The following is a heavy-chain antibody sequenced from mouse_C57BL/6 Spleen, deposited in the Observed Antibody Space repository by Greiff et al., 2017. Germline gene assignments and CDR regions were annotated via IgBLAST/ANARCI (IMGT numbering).Heavy chain of an antibody. CDR2: IYIGNGYP. D-gene: IGHD2-5*01. CDR3: ARSRDSNYGNYAMDY. V-gene: IGHV1-58*01. Sequence: VQLQQSGAELVRPGSSVKMSCKTSGYTFTSYGINWVKQRPGQGLDWIGYIYIGNGYPAYNEKFYGKATLTSDTSSCTAYMQVSRLTSEDSAIDFCARSRDSNYGNYAMDYWGQGTSVTVSS. J-gene: IGHJ4*01. CDR1: GYTFTSYG.